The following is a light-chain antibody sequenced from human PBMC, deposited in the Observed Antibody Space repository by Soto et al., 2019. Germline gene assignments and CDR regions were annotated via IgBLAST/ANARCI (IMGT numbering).Light chain of an antibody. CDR3: QSYDATDHVI. J-gene: IGLJ2*01. V-gene: IGLV6-57*04. Sequence: NFMLTQPHSVSESPGRTLAISCTRSSGSIASHYVQWFQQRPGSAPITLIYENSQRPSGVPDRFSGSVDRSSNSASLTISGLRTEDEADYYCQSYDATDHVIFGVGTKLTVL. CDR1: SGSIASHY. CDR2: ENS.